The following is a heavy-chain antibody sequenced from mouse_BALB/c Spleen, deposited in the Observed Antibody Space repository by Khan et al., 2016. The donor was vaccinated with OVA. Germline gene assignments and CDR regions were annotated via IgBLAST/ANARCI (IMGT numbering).Heavy chain of an antibody. CDR1: GFTFSSYS. Sequence: EVQLVESGGDLVKPGGSLKLSCAASGFTFSSYSMSWVRQTPDKRLEWVASISSGGDYTYYPDSVKGRFTIYRDNAKNTLYLQMSDLKSEDTSMYYWAYNLTGSFAYWGQGTLVTVSA. CDR3: AYNLTGSFAY. V-gene: IGHV5-6*01. D-gene: IGHD1-3*01. J-gene: IGHJ3*01. CDR2: ISSGGDYT.